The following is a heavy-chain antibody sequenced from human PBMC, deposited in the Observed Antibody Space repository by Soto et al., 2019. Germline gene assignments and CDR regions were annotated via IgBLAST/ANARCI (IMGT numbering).Heavy chain of an antibody. CDR3: ARMAPSGSLNWFDT. J-gene: IGHJ5*02. D-gene: IGHD3-10*01. CDR2: MNPGSGNT. CDR1: GYTFTNYE. Sequence: ASVKVSCKASGYTFTNYEINWVRQATGQGLEWMGWMNPGSGNTDYAHKFQGRVTMTRNISTSTAYMELSSLGSDDTAIYYCARMAPSGSLNWFDTWGQGTLVTVSS. V-gene: IGHV1-8*01.